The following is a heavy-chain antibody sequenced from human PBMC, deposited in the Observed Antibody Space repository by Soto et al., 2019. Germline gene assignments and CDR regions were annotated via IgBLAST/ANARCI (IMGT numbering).Heavy chain of an antibody. Sequence: SVKVSCKASGGTFSSYAVSWVRQAPGQGLEWMGVIIPLLNTPKYVQKFQGRVTITADASATTAYMELSSLRSEDTAVYYCARESSSPNYYYYGMDVWGRGTTVAVSS. CDR1: GGTFSSYA. J-gene: IGHJ6*02. CDR2: IIPLLNTP. V-gene: IGHV1-69*13. D-gene: IGHD6-6*01. CDR3: ARESSSPNYYYYGMDV.